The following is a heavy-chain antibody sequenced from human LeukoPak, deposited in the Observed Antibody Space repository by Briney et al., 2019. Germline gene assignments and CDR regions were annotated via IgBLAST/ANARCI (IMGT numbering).Heavy chain of an antibody. J-gene: IGHJ3*02. CDR2: IYYSGST. CDR3: ASSKDDDAFDI. D-gene: IGHD1-1*01. V-gene: IGHV4-59*01. CDR1: GGSISSYY. Sequence: SETLSLTCTVSGGSISSYYWSWIRQPPGRGLEWIGYIYYSGSTNYNPSLKSRVTISVDTSKNQFSLKLSSVTAADTAVYYCASSKDDDAFDIWGQGTMVTVSS.